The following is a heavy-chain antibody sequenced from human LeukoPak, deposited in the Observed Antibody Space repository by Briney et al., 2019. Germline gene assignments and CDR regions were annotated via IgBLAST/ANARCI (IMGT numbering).Heavy chain of an antibody. CDR1: GFTFSSYA. CDR2: ISGSGGST. J-gene: IGHJ4*02. D-gene: IGHD6-19*01. V-gene: IGHV3-23*01. Sequence: PGGSLRLSCAASGFTFSSYAMSWVRQAPGKGLEWVSAISGSGGSTYYADPVKGRLTISRDNSKNTLYLQMNSLRAEDTAVYYCATTGYSSGWYLDYWGQGTLVTVSS. CDR3: ATTGYSSGWYLDY.